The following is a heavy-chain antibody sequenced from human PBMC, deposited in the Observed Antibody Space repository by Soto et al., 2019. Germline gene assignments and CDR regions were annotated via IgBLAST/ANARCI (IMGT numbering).Heavy chain of an antibody. J-gene: IGHJ6*02. Sequence: GGSLRLSCAASGFTFSSYAMSWVRQATGKGLEWVSAISGSGGSTYYADSVKGRFTISRDNSKNTLYLQMNSLRAEDTAVYYCAKDRVAVAGTLSGMDVWGQGTTVTVSS. CDR2: ISGSGGST. CDR3: AKDRVAVAGTLSGMDV. D-gene: IGHD6-19*01. V-gene: IGHV3-23*01. CDR1: GFTFSSYA.